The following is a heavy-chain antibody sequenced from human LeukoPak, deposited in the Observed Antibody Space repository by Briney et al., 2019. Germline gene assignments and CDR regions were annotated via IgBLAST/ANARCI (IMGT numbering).Heavy chain of an antibody. CDR3: ARRPFGSGTNWYFDL. D-gene: IGHD3-10*01. CDR2: ISWNSGSI. Sequence: GGSLRLSCAASGFTFDDYAMHWVRQAPGKGLEWVSGISWNSGSIGYADSVKGRFTISRDNAKNSLYLQMNSLRTDDTALYYCARRPFGSGTNWYFDLWGRGTLVTVSS. V-gene: IGHV3-9*01. CDR1: GFTFDDYA. J-gene: IGHJ2*01.